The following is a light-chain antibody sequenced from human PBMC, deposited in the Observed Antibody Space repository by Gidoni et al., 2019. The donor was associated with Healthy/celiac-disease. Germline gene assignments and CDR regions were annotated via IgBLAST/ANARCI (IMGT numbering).Light chain of an antibody. J-gene: IGKJ4*01. Sequence: DIQMTQSPSSLSASVGDRVTITCRSSQTIRRYITWYQQKPGEAPRLLIYSTFTLQDEVPSRFGGAGSGTDFTLTIAFLQPEDSATYYCQQSYSAPVTFGGGTKVEI. V-gene: IGKV1-39*01. CDR2: STF. CDR3: QQSYSAPVT. CDR1: QTIRRY.